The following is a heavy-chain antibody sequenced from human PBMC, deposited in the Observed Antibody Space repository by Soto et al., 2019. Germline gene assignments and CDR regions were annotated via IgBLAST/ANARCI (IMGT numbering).Heavy chain of an antibody. V-gene: IGHV4-34*01. CDR3: ARGIGYCSSINCYSSRRLRFDS. D-gene: IGHD2-2*01. J-gene: IGHJ4*01. CDR2: VNHSGTT. Sequence: WTWIRQSPEKGLEWIGEVNHSGTTYYNPSLKTRVIISVHTPKNQFSLKMSSVTAADTAVYYCARGIGYCSSINCYSSRRLRFDSWGHGTLVTVSS.